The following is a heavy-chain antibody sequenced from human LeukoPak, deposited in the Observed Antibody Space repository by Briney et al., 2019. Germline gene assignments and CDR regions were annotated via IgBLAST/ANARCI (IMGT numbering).Heavy chain of an antibody. CDR3: AREGKTSDYYYYYMDV. V-gene: IGHV3-30*03. Sequence: PGGSLRLSCAASGFTFSIYGTHWVRQAPGKGLEWVAVIAEDGKTTYYADSVKGRFTISRDNAKNSLYLQMNSLRAEDTALYYCAREGKTSDYYYYYMDVWGKGTTVTVSS. CDR1: GFTFSIYG. J-gene: IGHJ6*03. D-gene: IGHD4-23*01. CDR2: IAEDGKTT.